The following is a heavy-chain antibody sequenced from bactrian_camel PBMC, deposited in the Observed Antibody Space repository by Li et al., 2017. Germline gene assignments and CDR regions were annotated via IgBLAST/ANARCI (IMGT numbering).Heavy chain of an antibody. CDR1: GFTFSTYP. V-gene: IGHV3S1*01. CDR2: INPSGEAS. J-gene: IGHJ4*01. CDR3: AADRGRCTWNGGNAGPFSY. Sequence: HVQLVESGGGVVQPGGSLRISCAASGFTFSTYPMIWVRQAPGKGLEWVSTINPSGEASYYSDSVKGRFTISHDNAKNTLYLQMNILKPEDTAMYYCAADRGRCTWNGGNAGPFSYWGQGTQVTVS. D-gene: IGHD3*01.